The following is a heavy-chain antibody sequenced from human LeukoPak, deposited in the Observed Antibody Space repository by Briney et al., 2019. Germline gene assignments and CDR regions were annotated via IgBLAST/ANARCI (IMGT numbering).Heavy chain of an antibody. Sequence: ASVKVSCKASGYTFTSYAMHWVRQAPGQRLEWMGWINAGNGNTKYSQKFQGRVTITRDTSASTAYMELRSLRSDDTAVYYCARVSYSGYQLLSSPYFDYWGQGTLVTVSS. CDR2: INAGNGNT. J-gene: IGHJ4*02. V-gene: IGHV1-3*01. CDR1: GYTFTSYA. D-gene: IGHD2-2*01. CDR3: ARVSYSGYQLLSSPYFDY.